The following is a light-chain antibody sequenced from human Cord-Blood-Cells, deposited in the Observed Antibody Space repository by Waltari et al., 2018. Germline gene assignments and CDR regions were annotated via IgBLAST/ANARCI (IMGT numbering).Light chain of an antibody. CDR2: DVS. CDR3: SSYTSSSTSHWV. J-gene: IGLJ3*02. V-gene: IGLV2-14*01. CDR1: SSYVGGYKY. Sequence: QSALTQPASVSGSPGQSITISCTGTSSYVGGYKYFSGYLQHPGKAPKLMIYDVSKRPSGVSHRFSGSKSGNTASLTISGLQAEDEADYYCSSYTSSSTSHWVFGGGTKLTVL.